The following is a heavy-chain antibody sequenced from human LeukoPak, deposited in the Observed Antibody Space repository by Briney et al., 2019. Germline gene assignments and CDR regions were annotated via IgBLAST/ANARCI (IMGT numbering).Heavy chain of an antibody. Sequence: SETLSLTCAVYGGSFSGYYWSWIRQPPGKGLEWIGSIYHSGSTYYNPSLKSRVTISVDTSKNQFSLKLSSVTAADTAVYYCARQTPETLDYWGQGTLVTVSS. J-gene: IGHJ4*02. CDR3: ARQTPETLDY. CDR2: IYHSGST. CDR1: GGSFSGYY. V-gene: IGHV4-34*01.